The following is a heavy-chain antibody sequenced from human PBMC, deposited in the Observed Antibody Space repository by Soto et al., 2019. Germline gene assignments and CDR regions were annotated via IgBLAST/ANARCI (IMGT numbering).Heavy chain of an antibody. Sequence: QVQLVQSGAEVKKPGSSVTVSCKASGGTFSSYAISWVRQAPGQGLEWMGGIIPIFGTANYAQTFQGRVTITADTSTSTAYMELSSLRSEDTAVYYCARVGGCASYYLYYYYGMDVWGQGTTVTVSS. CDR1: GGTFSSYA. V-gene: IGHV1-69*06. CDR3: ARVGGCASYYLYYYYGMDV. D-gene: IGHD1-26*01. J-gene: IGHJ6*02. CDR2: IIPIFGTA.